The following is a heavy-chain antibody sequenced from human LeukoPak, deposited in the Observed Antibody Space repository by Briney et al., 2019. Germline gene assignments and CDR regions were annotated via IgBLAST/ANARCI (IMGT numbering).Heavy chain of an antibody. D-gene: IGHD3-22*01. Sequence: SETLSLTCAVYGGPFNDYYWSWIRQPPGKGLEWIGEINHSASTNYNPSLKSRVTMSVDTSKNQFSLKMTSVTAVDTALYYCARADHSSGGLARFDPWGQGTLVTVSS. CDR1: GGPFNDYY. CDR2: INHSAST. CDR3: ARADHSSGGLARFDP. V-gene: IGHV4-34*01. J-gene: IGHJ5*02.